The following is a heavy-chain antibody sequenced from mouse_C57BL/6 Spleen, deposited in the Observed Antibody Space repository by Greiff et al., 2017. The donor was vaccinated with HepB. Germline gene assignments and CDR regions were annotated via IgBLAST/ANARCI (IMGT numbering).Heavy chain of an antibody. CDR2: IRNKANGYTT. Sequence: EVKLVESGGGLVQPGGSLSLSCAASGFTFTDYYMSWVRQPPGKALEWLGFIRNKANGYTTEYSASVKGQFTISRDNSQSILYLQRNALRAEDSATYYCAGYREREYYFDCWGHGTTLTVSS. V-gene: IGHV7-3*01. CDR3: AGYREREYYFDC. CDR1: GFTFTDYY. J-gene: IGHJ2*01.